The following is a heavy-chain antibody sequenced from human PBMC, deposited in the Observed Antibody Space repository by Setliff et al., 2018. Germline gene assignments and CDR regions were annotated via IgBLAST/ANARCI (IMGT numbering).Heavy chain of an antibody. D-gene: IGHD3-10*01. CDR1: GFTFSTHS. V-gene: IGHV3-21*01. CDR2: ISRSSTYI. CDR3: ARGLSGSYQRPNFDY. Sequence: GGSLRLSCAASGFTFSTHSMNWVRQAPGKGLEWVSSISRSSTYIYYADSMKGRFAISRDNAKNSLYLQMNSVRDEDTAVYYCARGLSGSYQRPNFDYWGQGTLVTVSS. J-gene: IGHJ4*02.